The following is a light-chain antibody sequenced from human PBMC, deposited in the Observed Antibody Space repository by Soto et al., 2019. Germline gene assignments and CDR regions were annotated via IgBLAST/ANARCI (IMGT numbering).Light chain of an antibody. CDR3: CSYAGSSTPYG. J-gene: IGLJ1*01. CDR2: EGS. CDR1: SSDVGSYNL. V-gene: IGLV2-23*01. Sequence: QSALTQPASVSGSPGQSITISCTGTSSDVGSYNLVSWYQQHPGKAPKLMIYEGSKRPSGVSNRFSGSNSGNTASLTFSGLQAEDEADYYCCSYAGSSTPYGFGTGTKVTVL.